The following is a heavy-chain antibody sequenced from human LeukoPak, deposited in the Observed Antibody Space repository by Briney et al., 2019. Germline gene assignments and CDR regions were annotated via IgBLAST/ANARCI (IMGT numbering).Heavy chain of an antibody. J-gene: IGHJ4*02. CDR3: ARSESPDYGDYFDY. CDR1: GGTFSSYA. D-gene: IGHD4-17*01. CDR2: IIPIFGTA. Sequence: SVKVSCTASGGTFSSYAIGWVRQAPGQGLEWMGGIIPIFGTANYAQKFQGRVTITADESTSTAYMELSSLRSEDTAVYYCARSESPDYGDYFDYWGQGTLVTVSS. V-gene: IGHV1-69*13.